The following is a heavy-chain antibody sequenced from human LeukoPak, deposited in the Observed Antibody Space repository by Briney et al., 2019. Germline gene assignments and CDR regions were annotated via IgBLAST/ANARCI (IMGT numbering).Heavy chain of an antibody. Sequence: GGSQRLSCAASGFTFSSYAMSWVRQAPGKGLEWVSVIYSGGTTYYADSVKGRFTISRDNSKNTLHLQMNSLRAEDTAVYYCARGRGYSHSNWVDPWGQGTMVTVSA. V-gene: IGHV3-53*01. J-gene: IGHJ5*02. CDR2: IYSGGTT. CDR3: ARGRGYSHSNWVDP. CDR1: GFTFSSYA. D-gene: IGHD5-18*01.